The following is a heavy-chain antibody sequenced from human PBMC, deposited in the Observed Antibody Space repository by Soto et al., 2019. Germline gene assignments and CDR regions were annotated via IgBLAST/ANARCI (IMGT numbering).Heavy chain of an antibody. V-gene: IGHV1-69*14. CDR3: ARSVCSGGSCYSDYFGY. D-gene: IGHD2-15*01. J-gene: IGHJ4*02. CDR2: IIPIFGTA. CDR1: GGTFSSYA. Sequence: QVQLVQSGAEVKKPGSSVKVSCKASGGTFSSYAISWVRQAPGQGLEWMGGIIPIFGTANYAQKFQGRVTFTADKSTSTAYMELSSLRSEDTAVYYCARSVCSGGSCYSDYFGYWGQGTLVTVSS.